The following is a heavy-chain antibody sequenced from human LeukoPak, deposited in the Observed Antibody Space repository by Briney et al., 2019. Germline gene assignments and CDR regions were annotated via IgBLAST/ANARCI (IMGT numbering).Heavy chain of an antibody. D-gene: IGHD3-10*01. CDR2: ISYDGSNK. CDR1: GFTFSSYG. Sequence: PGGSLRLSCAASGFTFSSYGMHWVRQAPGKGLEWVAVISYDGSNKYYADSVKGQFTISRDNSKNTLYLQMNSLRAEDTAAYYCAKDYYGSGYYFDYWGQGTLVTVSS. J-gene: IGHJ4*02. V-gene: IGHV3-30*18. CDR3: AKDYYGSGYYFDY.